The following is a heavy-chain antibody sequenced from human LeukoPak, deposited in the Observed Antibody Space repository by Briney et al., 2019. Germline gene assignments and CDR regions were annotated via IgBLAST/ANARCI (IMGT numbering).Heavy chain of an antibody. Sequence: PSETLSLTCTVSGDSIISYFWSWIRQPPGKGLEWIGSIYYSGSTYYNPSLKSRVTISVDTSKNQFSLKLSSVTAADTAVYYCDYYGSGTPANGWFDPWGQGTLVTVSS. V-gene: IGHV4-59*05. J-gene: IGHJ5*02. CDR1: GDSIISYF. D-gene: IGHD3-10*01. CDR3: DYYGSGTPANGWFDP. CDR2: IYYSGST.